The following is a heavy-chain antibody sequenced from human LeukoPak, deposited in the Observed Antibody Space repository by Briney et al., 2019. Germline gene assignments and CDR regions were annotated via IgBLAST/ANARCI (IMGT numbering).Heavy chain of an antibody. D-gene: IGHD2-2*01. CDR3: ARGWGYCSSTSCYSYYFDY. J-gene: IGHJ4*02. CDR1: GYTFTSYG. V-gene: IGHV1-18*01. CDR2: ISAYNGNT. Sequence: ASVKVSCKASGYTFTSYGISWVRQAPGQGLEWMGWISAYNGNTNYAQKLQGRVTMTTDTSTSTAYMELRSLRSEDTAVYYCARGWGYCSSTSCYSYYFDYWGQGTLVTVSS.